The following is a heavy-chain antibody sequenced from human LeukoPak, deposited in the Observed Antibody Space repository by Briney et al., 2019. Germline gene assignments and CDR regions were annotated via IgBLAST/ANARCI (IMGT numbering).Heavy chain of an antibody. CDR1: GFTFSSYA. J-gene: IGHJ3*02. CDR3: ARDFTDGSGSYPFNAFDI. Sequence: PGGSLRLSCAASGFTFSSYAMHWVRQAPGKGLDWVAIISYDGSKKYYADSVKGRFTISRDSSENTLYLQMNSLRSEDTAVYYCARDFTDGSGSYPFNAFDIWGQGTMVTVSS. CDR2: ISYDGSKK. D-gene: IGHD3-10*01. V-gene: IGHV3-30-3*01.